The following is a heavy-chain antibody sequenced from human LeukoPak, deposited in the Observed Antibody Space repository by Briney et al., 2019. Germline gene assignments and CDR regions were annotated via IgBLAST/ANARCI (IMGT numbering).Heavy chain of an antibody. D-gene: IGHD5-18*01. CDR3: ARDRYSYGYAGLGY. V-gene: IGHV3-7*01. J-gene: IGHJ4*02. Sequence: TGGSLRLSCAASGFNFDTYGLSWVRQAPGKGLEWVANIKQDGSEKYYVDSVKGRFTISRDNAKNSLYLQMNSLRAEDTAVYYCARDRYSYGYAGLGYWGQGTLVTVSS. CDR2: IKQDGSEK. CDR1: GFNFDTYG.